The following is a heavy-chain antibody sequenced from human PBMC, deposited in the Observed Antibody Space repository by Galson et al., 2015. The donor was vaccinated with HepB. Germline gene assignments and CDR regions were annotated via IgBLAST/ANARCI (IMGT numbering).Heavy chain of an antibody. Sequence: SLRLSCAASGVTFSSYAMGWVRQAPGKGLQWVSGITGSGDRTHYADYVMGRFTISRDNSKNILFLQMSSLSAEDTATYYCVKDQDDIFSPFYGLDGWGQGTTVPVAS. CDR2: ITGSGDRT. J-gene: IGHJ6*02. CDR3: VKDQDDIFSPFYGLDG. V-gene: IGHV3-23*01. CDR1: GVTFSSYA. D-gene: IGHD3-9*01.